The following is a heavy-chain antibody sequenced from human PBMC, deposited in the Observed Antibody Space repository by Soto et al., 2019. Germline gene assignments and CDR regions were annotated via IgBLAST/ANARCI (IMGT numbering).Heavy chain of an antibody. V-gene: IGHV4-59*12. Sequence: QVQLQESGPGLVKPSETLSLTCTVSGDSISTYYWNWIRQPPGKGLEWIGYIHDSGSTKYNPSLKSRVTMSLDMSKNQFSLRLTSVTAADTALYFCARGYSSSLTKFDPWGQGTLVTVSS. CDR2: IHDSGST. J-gene: IGHJ5*02. D-gene: IGHD6-13*01. CDR1: GDSISTYY. CDR3: ARGYSSSLTKFDP.